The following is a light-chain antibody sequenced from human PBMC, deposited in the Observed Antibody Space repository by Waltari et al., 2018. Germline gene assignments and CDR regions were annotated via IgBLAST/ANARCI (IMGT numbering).Light chain of an antibody. CDR1: PTGLNTY. CDR3: QQYHNSLFT. J-gene: IGKJ2*01. V-gene: IGKV3D-20*01. CDR2: DAS. Sequence: IMLLQPPAIMLLFPGGKAATLCGTGPTGLNTYLAWYQHKPGQAPRLLIYDASNRATGTPDRFSGSGAATQFTLTISRLEPEDFALYYCQQYHNSLFTFGRGTKVEMK.